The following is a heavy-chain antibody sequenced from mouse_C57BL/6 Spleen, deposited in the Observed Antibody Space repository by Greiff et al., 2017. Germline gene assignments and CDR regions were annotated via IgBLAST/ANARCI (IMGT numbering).Heavy chain of an antibody. D-gene: IGHD1-1*01. Sequence: QVQLQQSGPELVKPGASVKISCKASGYAFSSSWMNWVKQRPGKGLEWIGRIYPGEGDTNYNGKFKGKATLTADKSSSTAYMQLSSLTSEDSAVYFCARSGYYGSRSWYFDVWGTGTTVTVSS. J-gene: IGHJ1*03. V-gene: IGHV1-82*01. CDR3: ARSGYYGSRSWYFDV. CDR1: GYAFSSSW. CDR2: IYPGEGDT.